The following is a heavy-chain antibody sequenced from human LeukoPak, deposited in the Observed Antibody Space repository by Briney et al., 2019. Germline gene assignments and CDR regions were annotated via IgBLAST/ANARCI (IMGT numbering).Heavy chain of an antibody. Sequence: ASVKVSCKASGYTFSDYYMHGVRQAPGQGLEWMGWINPDSGGTNYPQRFQGRVNMTRDTSITTDYMEVSSLRSDDTAVYYCARGAGSPSSSSYNWFVPWGQGTLVTVSS. CDR2: INPDSGGT. CDR3: ARGAGSPSSSSYNWFVP. CDR1: GYTFSDYY. J-gene: IGHJ5*02. V-gene: IGHV1-2*02. D-gene: IGHD2-2*01.